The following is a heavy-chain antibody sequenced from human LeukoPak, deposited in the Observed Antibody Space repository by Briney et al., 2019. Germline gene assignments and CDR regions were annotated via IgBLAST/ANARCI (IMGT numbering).Heavy chain of an antibody. Sequence: SEPLSLTCNVSGGSISSSSYYWGWIRQPPGKGLEWIGSIYYSGSTYYNPSLKSRLTISVDTSKNQFSLKLSSVTAADTAVYYCAREGTTPRAFDIWGQGTMVTVSS. D-gene: IGHD2/OR15-2a*01. J-gene: IGHJ3*02. CDR1: GGSISSSSYY. V-gene: IGHV4-39*02. CDR2: IYYSGST. CDR3: AREGTTPRAFDI.